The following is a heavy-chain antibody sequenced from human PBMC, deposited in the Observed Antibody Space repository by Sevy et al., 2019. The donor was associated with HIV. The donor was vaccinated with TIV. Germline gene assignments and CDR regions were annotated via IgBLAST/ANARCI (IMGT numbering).Heavy chain of an antibody. Sequence: GGSLRLSCAASGFTVSSNYMSWVRQAPGKGLEWVSVIYSGGSTYYADSVKGRFTISRDNSKNTLYLQMNSLRAEDTAVYYCARVNRDFWSGYVFDYWGQGTLVTVSS. V-gene: IGHV3-53*01. J-gene: IGHJ4*02. CDR1: GFTVSSNY. CDR3: ARVNRDFWSGYVFDY. D-gene: IGHD3-3*01. CDR2: IYSGGST.